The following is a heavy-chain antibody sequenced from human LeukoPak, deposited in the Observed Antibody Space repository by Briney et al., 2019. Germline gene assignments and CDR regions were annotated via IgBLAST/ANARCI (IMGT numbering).Heavy chain of an antibody. D-gene: IGHD3-22*01. Sequence: PGGSLRLSCAASGFTFDGFSIHWVRQAPGKGMEWVSFISWDGDQTYYTDSVKGRLTISRDNGENSLYLQMSSLRTEDTALYYCATAESSGLPWSIHYGGQGTMVPVSS. CDR2: ISWDGDQT. J-gene: IGHJ4*02. V-gene: IGHV3-43D*03. CDR1: GFTFDGFS. CDR3: ATAESSGLPWSIHY.